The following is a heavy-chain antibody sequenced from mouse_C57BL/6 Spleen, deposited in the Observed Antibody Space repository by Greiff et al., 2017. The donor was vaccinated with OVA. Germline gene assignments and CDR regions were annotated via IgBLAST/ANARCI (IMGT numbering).Heavy chain of an antibody. CDR2: ISDGGSYT. CDR1: GFTFSSYA. Sequence: VQLKESGGGLVKPGGSLKLSCAASGFTFSSYAMSWVRQTPEKRLEWVATISDGGSYTYYPDNVKGRFTISRDNAKNNLYLQMSHLKSEDTAMYYCARDQNYGNRYYFDYWGQGTTLTVSS. V-gene: IGHV5-4*01. CDR3: ARDQNYGNRYYFDY. D-gene: IGHD2-1*01. J-gene: IGHJ2*01.